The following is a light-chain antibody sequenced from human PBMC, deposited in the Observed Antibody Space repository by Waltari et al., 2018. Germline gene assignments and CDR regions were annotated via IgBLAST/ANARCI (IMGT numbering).Light chain of an antibody. Sequence: QSALTQPASMSGSPGQSITISCTGTSSDVGGNNHVSWYQQHPGKAPKCLIYEVSKRPSGASNHCSGSKSGTTASLTISGLQVEDEADYYCCSYAGGYTYVFGTGTWVTVL. V-gene: IGLV2-23*02. J-gene: IGLJ1*01. CDR1: SSDVGGNNH. CDR3: CSYAGGYTYV. CDR2: EVS.